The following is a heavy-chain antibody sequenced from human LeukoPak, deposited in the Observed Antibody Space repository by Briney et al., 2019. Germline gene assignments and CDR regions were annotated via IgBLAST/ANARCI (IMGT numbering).Heavy chain of an antibody. CDR2: IGGSGGST. CDR3: AKANWQRGPTDYFDY. V-gene: IGHV3-23*01. CDR1: GFTFSSYA. D-gene: IGHD6-25*01. Sequence: PGGSLRLSCAASGFTFSSYAMSWVRQAPGKGLEWVSAIGGSGGSTYYADSVKGRFTISRDNSKNTLYLQMNGLRAEDTAVYYCAKANWQRGPTDYFDYWGQGTLVTVSS. J-gene: IGHJ4*02.